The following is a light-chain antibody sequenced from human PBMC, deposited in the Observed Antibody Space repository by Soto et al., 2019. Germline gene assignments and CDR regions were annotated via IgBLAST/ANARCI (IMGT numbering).Light chain of an antibody. CDR1: QSVSSY. CDR3: QQRSKWPLT. V-gene: IGKV3-11*01. Sequence: EIVLTQSPATLSLSPGERATLSCRASQSVSSYLAWYQQKPGQAPRLLIHDASNRATGIASRFSGSGSGTDFMLTISSLEPEDFAVYYCQQRSKWPLTFGGGTKVEIK. J-gene: IGKJ4*01. CDR2: DAS.